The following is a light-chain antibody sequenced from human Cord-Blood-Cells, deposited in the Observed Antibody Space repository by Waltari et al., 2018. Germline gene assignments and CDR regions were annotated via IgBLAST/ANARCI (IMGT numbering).Light chain of an antibody. CDR1: SSDVGSYTL. CDR3: CSYAGSSTDWV. Sequence: QSALTQPASVSGSPGPSLTISCPGTSSDVGSYTLVSWYQQHPGKAPKLMIYEGSKRPSGVSNRFSGSKSGNTASLTISGLQAEDEADYYCCSYAGSSTDWVFGGGTKLTVL. V-gene: IGLV2-23*01. CDR2: EGS. J-gene: IGLJ3*02.